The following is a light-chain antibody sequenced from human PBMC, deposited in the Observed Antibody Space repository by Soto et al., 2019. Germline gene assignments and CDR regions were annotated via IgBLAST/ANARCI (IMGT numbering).Light chain of an antibody. CDR2: DVS. CDR3: SSYTSSFLYV. Sequence: QSALTQPASVSGSPGQSITISCTGTSSDVGGYNYVSWYQQNPGKAPKLMIYDVSNRPSGVSNRFSGSKSGNTASLTISGLQAEDEADYYCSSYTSSFLYVFGTGTNLTVL. J-gene: IGLJ1*01. V-gene: IGLV2-14*01. CDR1: SSDVGGYNY.